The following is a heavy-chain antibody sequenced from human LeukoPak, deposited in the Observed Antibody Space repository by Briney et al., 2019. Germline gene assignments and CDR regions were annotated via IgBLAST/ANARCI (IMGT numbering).Heavy chain of an antibody. J-gene: IGHJ4*02. CDR1: GVSISRYY. Sequence: SETLSHTCTVSGVSISRYYWSWIRQPAGKGLEWLGRIYPSGSTNYNPSLKSRVAMSVDASKKQFSLELRSVTAADAAVYYCARESRDTSGFYYGDYWGPGTLVTVSS. CDR2: IYPSGST. CDR3: ARESRDTSGFYYGDY. V-gene: IGHV4-4*07. D-gene: IGHD3-22*01.